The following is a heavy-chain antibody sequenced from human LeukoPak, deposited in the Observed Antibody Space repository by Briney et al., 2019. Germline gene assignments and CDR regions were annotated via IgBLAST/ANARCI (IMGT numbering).Heavy chain of an antibody. CDR1: GYTFTSYG. V-gene: IGHV1-69*06. CDR2: IIPIFGTT. CDR3: ATDLLGKVAHLHRSYH. D-gene: IGHD2-21*01. J-gene: IGHJ4*02. Sequence: GASVKVSCKASGYTFTSYGISWVRQAPGQGLEWMGGIIPIFGTTNYAQKFQDRVTITADKSTSTAYMELSSLRSEDTAVYYCATDLLGKVAHLHRSYHWGQGTLVTVSS.